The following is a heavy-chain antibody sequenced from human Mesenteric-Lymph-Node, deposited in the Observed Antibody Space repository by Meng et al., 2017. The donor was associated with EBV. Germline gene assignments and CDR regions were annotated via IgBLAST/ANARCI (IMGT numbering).Heavy chain of an antibody. CDR3: ARDRDAYNYYFDY. D-gene: IGHD5-24*01. CDR2: IIPLFGPP. Sequence: HVKLVQSGAEVKKPGSSVKVSCKTSGDTFSTYAITWVRQAPGQGPEWMGGIIPLFGPPNYAQKFQGRVTITADESTNTAYMELSSLRSEDTAVYYCARDRDAYNYYFDYWGQGTLVTVSS. J-gene: IGHJ4*02. V-gene: IGHV1-69*01. CDR1: GDTFSTYA.